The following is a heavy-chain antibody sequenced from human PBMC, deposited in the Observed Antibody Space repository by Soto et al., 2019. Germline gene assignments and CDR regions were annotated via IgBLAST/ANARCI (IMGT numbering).Heavy chain of an antibody. CDR3: ARGQLDTVKWFDP. D-gene: IGHD4-4*01. V-gene: IGHV4-34*01. Sequence: SETLSLTCAVYGGSFSGYYCSWIRQPPGKGLEWIGEINHSGSTNYNPSLKSRVTISVDTSKNQFSLKLSSVTAADTAVYYCARGQLDTVKWFDPLGQRTLVTVSS. CDR2: INHSGST. CDR1: GGSFSGYY. J-gene: IGHJ5*02.